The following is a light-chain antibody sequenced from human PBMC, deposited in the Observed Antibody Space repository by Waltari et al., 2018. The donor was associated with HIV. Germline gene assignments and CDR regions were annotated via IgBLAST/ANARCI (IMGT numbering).Light chain of an antibody. CDR1: QDTGNN. Sequence: DIQMTQSPSSLSASVGYRAPITCRASQDTGNNLNWYQQKPGQAPNLLIYDASNLETGVPSRFSGSGSETDFTFTISGLQPEDIATYFCQQSDTLSSFGGGARVEIK. J-gene: IGKJ4*01. CDR3: QQSDTLSS. V-gene: IGKV1-33*01. CDR2: DAS.